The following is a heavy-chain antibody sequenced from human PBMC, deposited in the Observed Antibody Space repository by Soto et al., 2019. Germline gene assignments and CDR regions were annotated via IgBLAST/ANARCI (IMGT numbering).Heavy chain of an antibody. D-gene: IGHD3-3*01. CDR3: ACHCLVLRFLEWLYPWKNWFDP. CDR1: GYTFTGYY. J-gene: IGHJ5*02. CDR2: INPNSGGT. Sequence: ASVKVSCKASGYTFTGYYMHWVRQAPGQGLEWKGRINPNSGGTNYAQKFQGWVTMTKDTSISTAYMELSRLRSDDTAVYYCACHCLVLRFLEWLYPWKNWFDPWGQGTLVTVSS. V-gene: IGHV1-2*04.